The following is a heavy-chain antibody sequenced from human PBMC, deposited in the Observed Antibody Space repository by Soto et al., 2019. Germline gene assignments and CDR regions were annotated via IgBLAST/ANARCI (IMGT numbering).Heavy chain of an antibody. CDR2: IIPLFGTT. J-gene: IGHJ4*02. CDR3: ASREGVAGPATYISPGYYFDC. CDR1: GGTFSKFV. Sequence: QVQLVQSGAEVKKPGSSVKVSCRASGGTFSKFVVSWVRQAPGQGLEWMGGIIPLFGTTNYGEKFQGRVTITADKPTTTAYMELSSLRSDDTAVYYCASREGVAGPATYISPGYYFDCWGQGTLVTVSS. D-gene: IGHD2-15*01. V-gene: IGHV1-69*06.